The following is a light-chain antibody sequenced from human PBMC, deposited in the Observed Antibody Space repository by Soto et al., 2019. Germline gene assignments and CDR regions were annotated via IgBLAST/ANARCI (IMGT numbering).Light chain of an antibody. Sequence: DIQMTQSPSTLSGSVGDRVTITCRASQSISSWLAWYQQKPGKAPKLLIYAASTLQSGVPSRFSGSGSGTDFTLTISSLQPDDFATYYCQQYMSYSFGQGTKVDIK. V-gene: IGKV1-5*01. CDR1: QSISSW. CDR2: AAS. CDR3: QQYMSYS. J-gene: IGKJ1*01.